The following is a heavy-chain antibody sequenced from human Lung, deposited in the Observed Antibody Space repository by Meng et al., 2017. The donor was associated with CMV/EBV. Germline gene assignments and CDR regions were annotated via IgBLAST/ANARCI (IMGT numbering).Heavy chain of an antibody. CDR1: GFIFGDFW. Sequence: SLRVSCEGSGFIFGDFWMNWVRQAPGKGLEWVASIERDGREKFYVDSVKGRFTISRDNAKNTLYLQMNSLRDDDTAVYYCYMGHYSGAWGQGTLVTVSS. CDR2: IERDGREK. D-gene: IGHD2-21*01. J-gene: IGHJ5*02. V-gene: IGHV3-7*01. CDR3: YMGHYSGA.